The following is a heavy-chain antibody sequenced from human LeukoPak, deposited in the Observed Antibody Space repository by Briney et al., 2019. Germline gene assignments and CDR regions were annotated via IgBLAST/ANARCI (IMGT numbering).Heavy chain of an antibody. J-gene: IGHJ4*02. D-gene: IGHD3-22*01. CDR3: ARPAVYDSSGPMEY. V-gene: IGHV4-30-4*08. CDR2: IFYSGST. CDR1: GGSISSGDYY. Sequence: PSQTLSLTCTVSGGSISSGDYYWSWIRQPPGKGLEWIGYIFYSGSTYYNPSLKSRLTISVDTSKNQFSLKLSSVTAADTAVNYCARPAVYDSSGPMEYWGQGTLVTVSS.